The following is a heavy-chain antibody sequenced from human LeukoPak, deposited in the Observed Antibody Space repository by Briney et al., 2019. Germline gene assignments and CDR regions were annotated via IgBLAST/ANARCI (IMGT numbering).Heavy chain of an antibody. V-gene: IGHV3-30*18. CDR2: ISYDGSHK. CDR3: AKDVTLAQGYFDL. J-gene: IGHJ2*01. CDR1: GFTFSSYG. Sequence: GGSLRLSCAASGFTFSSYGMHWVRQAPGKGLEWVAVISYDGSHKYYADSVKGRFTISRDNSKNTLYLQMNSLRAGDTAVYYCAKDVTLAQGYFDLWGRGTLVTVSS.